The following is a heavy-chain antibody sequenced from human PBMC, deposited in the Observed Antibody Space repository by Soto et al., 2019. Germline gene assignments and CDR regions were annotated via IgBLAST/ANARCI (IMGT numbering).Heavy chain of an antibody. CDR2: INPNSGGT. J-gene: IGHJ4*02. Sequence: ASVKVSCKASGYTFTGYYMHWVRQAPGQGLEWMGWINPNSGGTNYAQKFQGRVTTTRDTSISTAYMELSRLRSDDTAVYYCARVNVVVVAATREYYFDYWGQGTLVTVSS. D-gene: IGHD2-15*01. CDR3: ARVNVVVVAATREYYFDY. V-gene: IGHV1-2*02. CDR1: GYTFTGYY.